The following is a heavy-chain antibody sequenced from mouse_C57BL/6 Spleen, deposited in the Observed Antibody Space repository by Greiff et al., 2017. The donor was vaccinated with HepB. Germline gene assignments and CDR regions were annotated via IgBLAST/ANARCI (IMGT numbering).Heavy chain of an antibody. J-gene: IGHJ4*01. CDR2: INYDGSST. CDR3: ARDALYYGSSYGAMDY. D-gene: IGHD1-1*01. CDR1: GFTFSDYY. Sequence: EVHLVESEGGLVQPGRSMKLSCTASGFTFSDYYMAWVRQVPEKGLEWVANINYDGSSTYYLDSLKSRFIISRDNAKNILYLQMSSLKSEDTATYYCARDALYYGSSYGAMDYWGQGTSVTVSS. V-gene: IGHV5-16*01.